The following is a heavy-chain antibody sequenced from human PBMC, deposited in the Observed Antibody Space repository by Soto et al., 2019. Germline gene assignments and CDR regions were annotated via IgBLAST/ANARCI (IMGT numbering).Heavy chain of an antibody. CDR1: GFTFSSYW. J-gene: IGHJ6*03. D-gene: IGHD3-16*01. Sequence: GGSLRLSCAASGFTFSSYWMSWVRQAPGKGLEWVANIKQDGSEKYYVDSVKGRFTISRDNAKNSLYLQMNSLRAEDTAVYYCARELRGRGNYYYYYMDVWGKGTTVTVSS. V-gene: IGHV3-7*03. CDR3: ARELRGRGNYYYYYMDV. CDR2: IKQDGSEK.